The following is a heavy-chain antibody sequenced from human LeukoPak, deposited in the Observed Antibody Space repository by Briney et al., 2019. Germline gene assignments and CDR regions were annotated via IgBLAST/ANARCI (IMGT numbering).Heavy chain of an antibody. CDR3: ARSSGGNSDYYYYYMDV. Sequence: SQTLSLTCAISGDSVSSNSAAWNWIRQSPSRGLEWPGRTYYRSKWYNDYAVSVKSRITINPDTSKNQFSLQLNSVTPEDTAVYYCARSSGGNSDYYYYYMDVWGKGTTVTVSS. CDR2: TYYRSKWYN. J-gene: IGHJ6*03. CDR1: GDSVSSNSAA. V-gene: IGHV6-1*01. D-gene: IGHD4-23*01.